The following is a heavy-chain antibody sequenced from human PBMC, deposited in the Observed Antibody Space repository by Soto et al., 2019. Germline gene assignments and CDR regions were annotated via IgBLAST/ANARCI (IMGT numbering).Heavy chain of an antibody. V-gene: IGHV3-30*18. CDR1: GFTFSSYG. D-gene: IGHD6-6*01. Sequence: QVQLVESGGGVVQPGRSLRLSCAASGFTFSSYGMHWVRQAPGKGLEWVAVISYDGSNKYYADSVKGRFTISRDNSKNTLYLQMNSLRAEDTAVYYCAKGGMAARPNWFDPWGKGTLVTVSS. CDR2: ISYDGSNK. CDR3: AKGGMAARPNWFDP. J-gene: IGHJ5*02.